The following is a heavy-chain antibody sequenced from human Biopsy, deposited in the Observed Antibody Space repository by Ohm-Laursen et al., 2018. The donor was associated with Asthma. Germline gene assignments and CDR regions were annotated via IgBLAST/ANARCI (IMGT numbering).Heavy chain of an antibody. V-gene: IGHV1-69*13. CDR3: ARGYSGSDRIVYYYSGLEV. Sequence: GASVKVSCKASGDSFSNYAISWVRQAPGQGLEWMGGLIPALGTPDHAQMLEGRVTITADESTSTAYMELSSLSSEDTAVYYCARGYSGSDRIVYYYSGLEVWGQGTTVTVSS. D-gene: IGHD5-12*01. CDR1: GDSFSNYA. J-gene: IGHJ6*02. CDR2: LIPALGTP.